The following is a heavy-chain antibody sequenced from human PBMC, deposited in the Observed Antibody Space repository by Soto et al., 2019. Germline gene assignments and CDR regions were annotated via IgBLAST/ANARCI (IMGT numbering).Heavy chain of an antibody. CDR3: ASPLKSGWYQDHPFDI. Sequence: GESLKISCKGSGYSFTNYWIGWVRQMPGKGLEWMGIIYPGDSDTRYSPSFQGQVTISADKSISTAYLQWSSLKASDTAMYYCASPLKSGWYQDHPFDIWGQGTMVTVSS. CDR2: IYPGDSDT. D-gene: IGHD6-19*01. CDR1: GYSFTNYW. J-gene: IGHJ3*02. V-gene: IGHV5-51*01.